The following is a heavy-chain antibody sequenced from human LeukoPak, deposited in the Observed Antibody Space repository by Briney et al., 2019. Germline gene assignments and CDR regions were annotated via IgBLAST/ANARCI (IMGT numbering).Heavy chain of an antibody. CDR1: GGSFSSQH. J-gene: IGHJ4*02. V-gene: IGHV4-59*11. Sequence: SETLSLTCTVSGGSFSSQHWSWIRQPPGKGLEWIGYINYSGTTNYNPSLKSRVIMSVDTSKNQSSLRLTSVTAADTAVYYCARGPAVSGRYMCAYWGQGTLVTVSS. CDR2: INYSGTT. CDR3: ARGPAVSGRYMCAY. D-gene: IGHD3-10*01.